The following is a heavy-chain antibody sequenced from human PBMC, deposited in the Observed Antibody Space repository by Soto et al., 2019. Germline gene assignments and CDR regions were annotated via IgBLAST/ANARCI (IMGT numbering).Heavy chain of an antibody. D-gene: IGHD6-19*01. CDR3: ARDSRQWLVRGDYYYYGMDV. V-gene: IGHV6-1*01. Sequence: WIRQSPSRGLEWLGRTYYRSKWYNDYAVSVKSRITINPDTSKNQFSLQLNSVTPEDTAVYYCARDSRQWLVRGDYYYYGMDVWGQGTTVTVSS. CDR2: TYYRSKWYN. J-gene: IGHJ6*02.